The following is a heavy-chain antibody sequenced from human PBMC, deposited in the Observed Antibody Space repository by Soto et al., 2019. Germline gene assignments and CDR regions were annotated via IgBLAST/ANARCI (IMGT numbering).Heavy chain of an antibody. V-gene: IGHV4-4*07. D-gene: IGHD3-9*01. Sequence: SDTLSLTCDVSSYSISGHYWTWIRQPAGKGLEWIGRIYSSGETNYNPSLTGRVIMSLDTSKNQFSLKLTSVTAADTAVYYCARASQCKSYFDCFAWLDYWGQGTLVTVSS. CDR3: ARASQCKSYFDCFAWLDY. CDR2: IYSSGET. J-gene: IGHJ4*02. CDR1: SYSISGHY.